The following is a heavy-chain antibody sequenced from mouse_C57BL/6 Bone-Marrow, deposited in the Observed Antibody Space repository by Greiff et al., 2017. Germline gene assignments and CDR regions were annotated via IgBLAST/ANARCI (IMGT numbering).Heavy chain of an antibody. CDR2: IYPGSGST. Sequence: QVQLKQPGAELVKPGASVKMSCKASGYTFPSYWITWVKQRPGQGLEWIGDIYPGSGSTNYNEKFKSKATLTVDTSSSTAYMQLSSLTSEDSAVYYCARSYYSNVYYFDYWGQGTTLTVSS. CDR1: GYTFPSYW. D-gene: IGHD2-5*01. V-gene: IGHV1-55*01. CDR3: ARSYYSNVYYFDY. J-gene: IGHJ2*01.